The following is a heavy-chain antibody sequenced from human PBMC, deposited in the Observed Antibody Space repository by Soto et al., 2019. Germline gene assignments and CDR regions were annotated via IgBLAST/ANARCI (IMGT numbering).Heavy chain of an antibody. CDR2: IYWDDDK. V-gene: IGHV2-5*02. CDR1: GFSLSTSGVG. J-gene: IGHJ5*02. D-gene: IGHD3-3*01. CDR3: AHTLMKEIIGVVIIPEFDP. Sequence: SGPTLVNPTQTLTLTCTFSGFSLSTSGVGVGWIRQPPGKALEWLALIYWDDDKRYSPSLKSRLTITKDTSKNQVVLTMTNMDPVDTVTYYCAHTLMKEIIGVVIIPEFDPWGQGTLVTVSS.